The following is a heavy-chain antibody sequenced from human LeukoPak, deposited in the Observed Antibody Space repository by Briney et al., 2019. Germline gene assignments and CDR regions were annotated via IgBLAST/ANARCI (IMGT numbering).Heavy chain of an antibody. J-gene: IGHJ4*02. CDR1: GGSISRDY. V-gene: IGHV4-59*01. D-gene: IGHD6-13*01. Sequence: SETLSLTCTVSGGSISRDYWSWIRQPPGKGLEWIGYIYYTGSTNYNPSLKGRVTISVDTSKNQFSLKLSSVTAADTAVYYCARDRPGGSSLDYWGQGTLVTVSS. CDR3: ARDRPGGSSLDY. CDR2: IYYTGST.